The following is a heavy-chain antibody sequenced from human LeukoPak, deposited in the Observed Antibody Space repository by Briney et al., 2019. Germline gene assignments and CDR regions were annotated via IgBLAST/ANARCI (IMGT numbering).Heavy chain of an antibody. J-gene: IGHJ4*02. CDR1: GGSISSSSYY. D-gene: IGHD3-22*01. CDR3: ARVVNYYDSSGYPRLFDY. V-gene: IGHV4-39*07. CDR2: IYYSGST. Sequence: SETLSLTCTVSGGSISSSSYYWGWIRQPPGKGLEWIGSIYYSGSTYYNPSLKSRVTISVDTSKNQFSLKLSSVTAADTAVYYCARVVNYYDSSGYPRLFDYWGQGTLVTVSS.